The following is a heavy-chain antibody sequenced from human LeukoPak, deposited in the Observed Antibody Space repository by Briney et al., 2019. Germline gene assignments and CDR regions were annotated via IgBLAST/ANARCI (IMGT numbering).Heavy chain of an antibody. CDR2: ISDSGQSP. D-gene: IGHD2/OR15-2a*01. V-gene: IGHV3-23*01. J-gene: IGHJ4*02. Sequence: GGSLRLSCEASGFTFRNYAVNWVRQSPGKGLEYVSGISDSGQSPYYAASVRGRFTISRDNSNNTLYLQMNSLRAEDTAVYYCAKDPGAFPYFFDSWGQGTLVTVSS. CDR1: GFTFRNYA. CDR3: AKDPGAFPYFFDS.